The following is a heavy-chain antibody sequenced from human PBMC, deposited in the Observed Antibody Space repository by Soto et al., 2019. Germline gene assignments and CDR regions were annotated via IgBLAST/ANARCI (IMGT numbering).Heavy chain of an antibody. J-gene: IGHJ6*02. CDR3: AREAGTTSTYYYYGMDV. CDR2: INPNSGGT. CDR1: GYTFTGYY. Sequence: QVQLVQSGAEVKKPGASVKVSCKASGYTFTGYYMHRVRQAPGQGLEWMGWINPNSGGTNYAQKFQGRVTMTRDTYISTAYMELSRLRSDDTAVYYCAREAGTTSTYYYYGMDVWGQGTTVTVSS. V-gene: IGHV1-2*02. D-gene: IGHD1-7*01.